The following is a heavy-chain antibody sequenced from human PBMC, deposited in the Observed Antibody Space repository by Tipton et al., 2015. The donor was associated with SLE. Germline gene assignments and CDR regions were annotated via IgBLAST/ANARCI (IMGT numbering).Heavy chain of an antibody. CDR2: FYSGST. CDR3: ARDSFLADDAFDI. J-gene: IGHJ3*02. CDR1: GGSISSYY. D-gene: IGHD2/OR15-2a*01. V-gene: IGHV4-59*01. Sequence: LRLSCTVSGGSISSYYWSWIRQPAGKGLEWIGYFYSGSTLYNPSLQGRVTISLDSAKNQFSLKMTSVTPADSAVYYCARDSFLADDAFDIWGQGTMVTVSS.